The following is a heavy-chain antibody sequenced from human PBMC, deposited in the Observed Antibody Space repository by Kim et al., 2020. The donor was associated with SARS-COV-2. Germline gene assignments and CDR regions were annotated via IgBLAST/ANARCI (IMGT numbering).Heavy chain of an antibody. Sequence: YNPSLKSRVTRSVDTSKNQFALKLSSVTAADTAVYYCARHGLGSTYYFDYWGQGTLVTVSS. J-gene: IGHJ4*02. CDR3: ARHGLGSTYYFDY. V-gene: IGHV4-39*01. D-gene: IGHD3-9*01.